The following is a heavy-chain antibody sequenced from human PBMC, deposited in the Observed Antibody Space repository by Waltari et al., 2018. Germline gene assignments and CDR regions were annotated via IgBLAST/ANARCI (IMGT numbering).Heavy chain of an antibody. CDR1: GYTFIAYY. CDR3: ARWPALSADPYYFDY. J-gene: IGHJ4*02. V-gene: IGHV1-2*06. CDR2: VIPKSGGT. Sequence: QVQLVQSGAGVKKPGASVRASCKTSGYTFIAYYIHWVRQAPGQGLEWMGRVIPKSGGTSYPQKFKDRVTMTRDTSISTAYMELSRLTFDDTAVYFCARWPALSADPYYFDYWGQGTLVTVSS. D-gene: IGHD3-16*01.